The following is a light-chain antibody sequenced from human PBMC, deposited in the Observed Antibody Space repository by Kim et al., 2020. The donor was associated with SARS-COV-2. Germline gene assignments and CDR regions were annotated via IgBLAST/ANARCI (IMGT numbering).Light chain of an antibody. V-gene: IGKV1-5*01. CDR2: DAS. Sequence: DFQMTQSPSIVSVSVGDTVTITCRASENTNWYLAWYQQKSGKAPKLLIYDASILEEGVPSRFSGSGYETEFTLTITNLQPDDIATYYCQRPRMFGPGTKVDIK. J-gene: IGKJ1*01. CDR1: ENTNWY. CDR3: QRPRM.